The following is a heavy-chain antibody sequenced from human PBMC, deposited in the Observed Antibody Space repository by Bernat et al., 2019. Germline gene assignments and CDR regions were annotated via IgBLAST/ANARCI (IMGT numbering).Heavy chain of an antibody. J-gene: IGHJ6*02. CDR3: ARVPPGEGSSWYGAYYYYYGMDV. D-gene: IGHD6-13*01. Sequence: QVQLVQSGAEVKKPGASVKVSCKASGYTFTSYGISWVRQAPGQGLEWMGWISAYNGNTNYAQKLQGRVTITTDTSTSTAYMELRSLRSDDTAVYYCARVPPGEGSSWYGAYYYYYGMDVWGQGTTVTVSS. CDR1: GYTFTSYG. V-gene: IGHV1-18*01. CDR2: ISAYNGNT.